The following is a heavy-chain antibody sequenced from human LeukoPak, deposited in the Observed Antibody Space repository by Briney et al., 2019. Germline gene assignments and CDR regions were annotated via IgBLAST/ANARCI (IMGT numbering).Heavy chain of an antibody. CDR1: GYTLTELS. V-gene: IGHV1-24*01. CDR3: AISSGSYYYHDAFDI. CDR2: FDPEDGET. J-gene: IGHJ3*02. Sequence: GASVKVSCKVSGYTLTELSMHWVRQAPGKGLEWMGGFDPEDGETIYAQKFQGRVTMTEDTSTDTAYMELSSLRSEDTAVYYCAISSGSYYYHDAFDIWGQGTMVTVSS. D-gene: IGHD1-26*01.